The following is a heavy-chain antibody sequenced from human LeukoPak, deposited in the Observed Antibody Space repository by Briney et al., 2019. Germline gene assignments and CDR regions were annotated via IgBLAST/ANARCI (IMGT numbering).Heavy chain of an antibody. V-gene: IGHV3-53*01. Sequence: PGGSLRLSCAAPGFTVRGNYMTWVRQAPGRGLEWVSLIYAGGTTYYPDAVKGRFTISRDNSRNTLYLQMNSLRAEDTAVYYCASGEWPQNYWGQGTLVTVSS. CDR3: ASGEWPQNY. J-gene: IGHJ4*02. CDR1: GFTVRGNY. D-gene: IGHD3-10*01. CDR2: IYAGGTT.